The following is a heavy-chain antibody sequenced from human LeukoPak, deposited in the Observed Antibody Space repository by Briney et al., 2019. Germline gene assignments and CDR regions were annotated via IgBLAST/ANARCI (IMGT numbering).Heavy chain of an antibody. CDR2: INWNGGST. CDR1: GFTVGNYG. Sequence: GGSLRLSCAASGFTVGNYGMRWVRQAPGKGLEWDSGINWNGGSTGYADSVKGRFTISRDNAKNSLYLQMNSLRADDTALYYCARGSGSYYYHYMDVWGKGTTVTVSS. J-gene: IGHJ6*03. V-gene: IGHV3-20*04. D-gene: IGHD3-10*01. CDR3: ARGSGSYYYHYMDV.